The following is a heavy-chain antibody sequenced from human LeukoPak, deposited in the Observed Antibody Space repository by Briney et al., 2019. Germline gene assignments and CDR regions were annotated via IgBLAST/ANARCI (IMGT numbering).Heavy chain of an antibody. CDR3: AKDKRYYDADDAFDI. V-gene: IGHV3-23*01. CDR2: ISGSGGST. J-gene: IGHJ3*02. CDR1: GFTFSSYA. Sequence: GGSLGLSCAASGFTFSSYAMSWVRQAPGKGLEGVSAISGSGGSTYYADSVKGRFTISRDNSKNTLYLQMNSLRAEDTAVYYCAKDKRYYDADDAFDIWGQGTMVTVSS. D-gene: IGHD3-22*01.